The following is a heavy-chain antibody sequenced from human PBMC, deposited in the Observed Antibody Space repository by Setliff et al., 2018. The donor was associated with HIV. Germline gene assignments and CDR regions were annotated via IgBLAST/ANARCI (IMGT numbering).Heavy chain of an antibody. CDR2: INPNSGGT. J-gene: IGHJ3*02. CDR3: ARDPGYKSTWYGVFDI. Sequence: ASVKVSCKASGYTFSDYYMHWVRQAPGQGLEWMGWINPNSGGTNYVQKFQGRVNMTRDTSISTTYMELSRLRSDDTAVYYCARDPGYKSTWYGVFDIWGQGTMVTVS. V-gene: IGHV1-2*02. CDR1: GYTFSDYY. D-gene: IGHD6-13*01.